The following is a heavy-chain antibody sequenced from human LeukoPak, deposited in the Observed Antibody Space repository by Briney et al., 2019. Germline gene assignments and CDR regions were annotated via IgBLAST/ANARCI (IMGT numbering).Heavy chain of an antibody. CDR1: GDSVSSNSAA. CDR2: TYYRSKWYN. V-gene: IGHV6-1*01. J-gene: IGHJ5*02. CDR3: ARIFRGYSGGGWYKSWFDP. D-gene: IGHD2-15*01. Sequence: SQTLSLTCAISGDSVSSNSAAWNWIRQSPSRGLEWLGRTYYRSKWYNDYAVSVKSRITINPDTSKNQFSLKLTSVTAADMAVYFCARIFRGYSGGGWYKSWFDPWGQGTLVTVSS.